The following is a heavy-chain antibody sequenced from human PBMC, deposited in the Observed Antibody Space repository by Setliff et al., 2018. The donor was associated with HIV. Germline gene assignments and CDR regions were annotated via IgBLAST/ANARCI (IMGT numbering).Heavy chain of an antibody. CDR3: ARGADGDYRYYMDV. CDR1: GNTFNSYY. D-gene: IGHD4-17*01. CDR2: INPSGGHT. J-gene: IGHJ6*03. Sequence: ASVKVSCKASGNTFNSYYMYWVRQAPGQGLEWMGIINPSGGHTDYAAQKFQGRVTMTRDTSTSTVYMELSSLTSEDTALYYCARGADGDYRYYMDVWGRGTTVTVS. V-gene: IGHV1-46*02.